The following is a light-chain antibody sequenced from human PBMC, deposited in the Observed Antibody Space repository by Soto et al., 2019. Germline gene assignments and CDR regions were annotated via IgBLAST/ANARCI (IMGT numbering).Light chain of an antibody. V-gene: IGKV1-8*01. J-gene: IGKJ1*01. CDR1: QDISSY. Sequence: AIRMTQSPSSFSASTGDRVTITCRASQDISSYLAWYQQKPGKAPKLLIYAASTLQSGVPSRFRGSGSGTDFTLTISCLQSEDFATYYCQQYYSYPWTFGQGIKVDI. CDR3: QQYYSYPWT. CDR2: AAS.